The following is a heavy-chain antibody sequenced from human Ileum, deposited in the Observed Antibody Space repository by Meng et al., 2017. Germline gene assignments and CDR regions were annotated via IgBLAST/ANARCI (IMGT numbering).Heavy chain of an antibody. D-gene: IGHD2-15*01. CDR2: IHHGGDT. Sequence: QRQVKQWGPGLGKASETLSLTSAVSGASMSVVSYWSWVRQPPGKGLEWIGEIHHGGDTNYNPSLKSRVTISVDKSNNQYSLRLTSVTAADTAMYYCARNGAYSADHWGQGTLVTVSS. CDR1: GASMSVVSY. V-gene: IGHV4-4*02. J-gene: IGHJ4*02. CDR3: ARNGAYSADH.